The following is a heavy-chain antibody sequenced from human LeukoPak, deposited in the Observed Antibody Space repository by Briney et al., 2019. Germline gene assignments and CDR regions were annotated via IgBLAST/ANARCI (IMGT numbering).Heavy chain of an antibody. CDR2: ISGSGDGT. D-gene: IGHD5-12*01. CDR1: GFTFSNYA. CDR3: AKPFYSGYDSHFDY. V-gene: IGHV3-23*01. J-gene: IGHJ4*02. Sequence: GGSLRLSCAASGFTFSNYAMSWVRQAPGKGLEWVSAISGSGDGTYSADSVKGRFTISRDNSKNTLYLQMNSLRAEDTAVYYCAKPFYSGYDSHFDYWGQGTLVTVSS.